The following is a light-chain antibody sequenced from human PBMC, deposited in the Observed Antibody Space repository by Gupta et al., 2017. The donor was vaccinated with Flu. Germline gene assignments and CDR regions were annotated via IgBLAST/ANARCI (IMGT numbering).Light chain of an antibody. CDR2: ENH. CDR1: SSNIGNNY. V-gene: IGLV1-51*02. J-gene: IGLJ3*02. CDR3: GTWDSSLRAWV. Sequence: QSVLTQPPSVSAAPGQKVTISCSGSSSNIGNNYVSWYQQLPGTAPKLLMYENHKRPSGIPDRISGSKSGTSATLGITGLQIGDEADYYCGTWDSSLRAWVFGGGTKVTVL.